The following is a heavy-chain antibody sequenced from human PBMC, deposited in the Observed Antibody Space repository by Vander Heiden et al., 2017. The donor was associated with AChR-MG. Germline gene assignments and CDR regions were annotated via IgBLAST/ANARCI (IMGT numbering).Heavy chain of an antibody. CDR2: ISGSGGST. Sequence: EVQLLESGGGLVQPGGSLSPSCAASGFTFSSYAMSWVRQAPGKGLEWVSAISGSGGSTYYADSVKGRFTISRDNSKNTLYLQMNSLRAEDTAVYYCAKVYDYVWGSYRENWFDPWGQGTLVTVSS. D-gene: IGHD3-16*02. J-gene: IGHJ5*02. CDR3: AKVYDYVWGSYRENWFDP. CDR1: GFTFSSYA. V-gene: IGHV3-23*01.